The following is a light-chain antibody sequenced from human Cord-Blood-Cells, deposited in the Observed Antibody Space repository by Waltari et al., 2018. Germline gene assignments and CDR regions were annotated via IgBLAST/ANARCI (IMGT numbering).Light chain of an antibody. J-gene: IGLJ2*01. CDR1: SSDVGGYNS. CDR3: CSYAGSYTVV. V-gene: IGLV2-11*01. Sequence: QSALTQPRSVSGSPGQSVTISCTGTSSDVGGYNSVSWYQQHPVKAPKLMIYDVSTRPAGVPDRFSGAKSGNTASLTISGLQAEDEADYYCCSYAGSYTVVFGGGTKLTVL. CDR2: DVS.